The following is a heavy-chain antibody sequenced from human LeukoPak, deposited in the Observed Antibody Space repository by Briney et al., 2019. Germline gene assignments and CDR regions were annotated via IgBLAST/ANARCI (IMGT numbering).Heavy chain of an antibody. D-gene: IGHD4-11*01. CDR1: GYTFTSYG. Sequence: ASVKVSCKASGYTFTSYGISWVRQAPGQGLEWMGWISAYNGNTNYAQKLQGRVTMTTDTSTSTAYMELRSLRSDDTAVYYCARAMTTVTPYYYMDVWGKGTTVTVSS. CDR3: ARAMTTVTPYYYMDV. J-gene: IGHJ6*03. CDR2: ISAYNGNT. V-gene: IGHV1-18*01.